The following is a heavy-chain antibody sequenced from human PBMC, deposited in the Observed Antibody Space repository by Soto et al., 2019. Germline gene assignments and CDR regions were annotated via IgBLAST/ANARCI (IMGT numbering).Heavy chain of an antibody. V-gene: IGHV3-23*01. D-gene: IGHD6-13*01. CDR2: ISGAGVST. J-gene: IGHJ5*02. Sequence: EVQLLESGGDLIQPGGSLRLSCAASGFSFSSYPMSWVRQAPGKGLEWVAAISGAGVSTYYADSVRGRFTISRENSKNTLYLKMSSLRAEDTALYYCAKDHLTSGGTFWFDPWGQGTLVTVSS. CDR1: GFSFSSYP. CDR3: AKDHLTSGGTFWFDP.